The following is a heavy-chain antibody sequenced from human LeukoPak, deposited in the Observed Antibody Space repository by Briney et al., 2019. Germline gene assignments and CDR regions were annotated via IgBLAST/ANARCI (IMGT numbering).Heavy chain of an antibody. J-gene: IGHJ4*02. Sequence: PGGSPRLSCAASGFTFSSYAMSWVRQAPGKGLEWVSTISGSGGSTNYADSVKGRFTISRDNSKNTLYLQMNSLRAEDTAVYYCAKELSSGYYGYYFDYWGQGTLVTVSS. CDR1: GFTFSSYA. V-gene: IGHV3-23*01. CDR2: ISGSGGST. CDR3: AKELSSGYYGYYFDY. D-gene: IGHD6-19*01.